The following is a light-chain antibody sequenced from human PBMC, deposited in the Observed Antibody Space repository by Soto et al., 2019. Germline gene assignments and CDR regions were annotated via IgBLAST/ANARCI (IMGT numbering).Light chain of an antibody. Sequence: QSALTQPASVSGSPGQSITISCTGTSSDVGGYHYVSWYQQLPGKAPKLLIYDVNNRPSGVSHRFSGSKSGNTASLTISGLQAEDEADYYCSSYTGSSTFVFGTGTKLTVL. CDR1: SSDVGGYHY. CDR3: SSYTGSSTFV. J-gene: IGLJ1*01. V-gene: IGLV2-14*01. CDR2: DVN.